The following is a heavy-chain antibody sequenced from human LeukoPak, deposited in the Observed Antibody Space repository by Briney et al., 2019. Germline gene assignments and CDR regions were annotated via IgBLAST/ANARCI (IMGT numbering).Heavy chain of an antibody. J-gene: IGHJ4*02. Sequence: NSSETLSLTCAVYGGSFSGYYWSWIRQPPGKGLEWIGEINHSGSTNYNPSLKSRVTISVDTSKNQFSLKLSSVTAADTAVYYCARADGGDWHWGQGTLVTVSS. D-gene: IGHD2-21*02. V-gene: IGHV4-34*01. CDR3: ARADGGDWH. CDR2: INHSGST. CDR1: GGSFSGYY.